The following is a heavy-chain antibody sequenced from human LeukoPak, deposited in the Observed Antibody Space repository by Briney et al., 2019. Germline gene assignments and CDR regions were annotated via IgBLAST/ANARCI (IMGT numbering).Heavy chain of an antibody. CDR2: ISWNSGSI. D-gene: IGHD3-10*01. CDR1: GFTFSSYS. V-gene: IGHV3-9*01. CDR3: AKDKNPDYYYAFDI. Sequence: PGGSLRLSCAASGFTFSSYSMNWVRQAPGKGLEWVSGISWNSGSICYADSVKGRFTISRDNAKNSLYLQMNSLRAEDTALYYCAKDKNPDYYYAFDIWGQGTMVTVSS. J-gene: IGHJ3*02.